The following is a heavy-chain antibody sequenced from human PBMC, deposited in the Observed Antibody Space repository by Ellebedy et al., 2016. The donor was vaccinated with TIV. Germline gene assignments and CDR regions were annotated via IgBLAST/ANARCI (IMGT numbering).Heavy chain of an antibody. CDR1: GGTFNSNS. V-gene: IGHV1-69*02. CDR3: ASRAFGEADY. J-gene: IGHJ4*02. Sequence: SVKVSXXASGGTFNSNSIIWVRQAPGQGLEWMGRITPILGITNYAQKFQGRVTMTADKSTGTAYMELTSLRSEDTAVYYCASRAFGEADYWGQGTLVTVSS. D-gene: IGHD3-10*01. CDR2: ITPILGIT.